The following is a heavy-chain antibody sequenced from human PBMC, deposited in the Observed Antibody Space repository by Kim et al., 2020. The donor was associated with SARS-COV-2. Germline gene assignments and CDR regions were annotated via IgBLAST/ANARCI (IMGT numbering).Heavy chain of an antibody. V-gene: IGHV1-69*04. Sequence: SVKVSCKASGGTFSSYAISWVRQAPGQGLEWMGRIIPILGIANYAQKFQGRVTITADKSTSTAYMELSSLRSEDTTVYYCARLSGYSNDYWGQGTLVTVSS. CDR1: GGTFSSYA. J-gene: IGHJ4*02. CDR3: ARLSGYSNDY. CDR2: IIPILGIA. D-gene: IGHD3-22*01.